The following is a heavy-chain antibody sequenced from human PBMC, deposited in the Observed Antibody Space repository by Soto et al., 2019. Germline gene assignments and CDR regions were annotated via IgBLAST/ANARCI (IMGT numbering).Heavy chain of an antibody. D-gene: IGHD6-13*01. V-gene: IGHV4-39*01. CDR3: ARQEGGSSWYASYLPWFDP. CDR2: IYYSGST. CDR1: GGSISSSSYY. J-gene: IGHJ5*02. Sequence: SETLSLTCTVSGGSISSSSYYWGWIRQPPGKGLEWIGSIYYSGSTYYNPSLKSRVTISVDTSKNQFSLKLSSVTAADTAVYYCARQEGGSSWYASYLPWFDPWGQGTLVTVS.